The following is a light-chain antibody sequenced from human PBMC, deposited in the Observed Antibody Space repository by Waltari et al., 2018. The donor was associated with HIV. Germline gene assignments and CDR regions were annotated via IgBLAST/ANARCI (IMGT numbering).Light chain of an antibody. J-gene: IGLJ3*02. CDR2: TDD. CDR3: ATWDDSLDGGL. Sequence: QSVLTQPPSASGTPGQRVTISCSGSSSNIGRTSVSWFKQHPGTAPKLLIYTDDQRREWVPDLFSGSKSRDLGSPASSGVQADEEADYYCATWDDSLDGGLFCGGTKLTVL. CDR1: SSNIGRTS. V-gene: IGLV1-44*01.